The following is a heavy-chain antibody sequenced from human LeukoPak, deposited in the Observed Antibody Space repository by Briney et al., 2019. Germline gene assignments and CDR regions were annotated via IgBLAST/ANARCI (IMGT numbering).Heavy chain of an antibody. V-gene: IGHV3-48*02. CDR1: GFTFSSYS. Sequence: GGSLRLSCAASGFTFSSYSMNWVRQAPGKGLEWVSYISSSSSTIYYADSVKGRFTISRDNAKNSLYLQMNSLRDEDTAVYYYARDTYRSYSEYFQHWGQGTLVTVSS. J-gene: IGHJ1*01. CDR2: ISSSSSTI. D-gene: IGHD3-22*01. CDR3: ARDTYRSYSEYFQH.